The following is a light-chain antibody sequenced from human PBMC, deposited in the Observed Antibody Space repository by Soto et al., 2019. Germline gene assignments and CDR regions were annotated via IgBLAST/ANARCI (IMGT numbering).Light chain of an antibody. V-gene: IGKV1-39*01. Sequence: DFQMTQSPSSLSASVGDRVTITCRASQSISSSLNWYQQKPGKAPKILIYAASSLQSGVPSRFSGSGSGTDFTLTISSLQPEDFATYYCQQSYSTPITFGQGTRLEIK. J-gene: IGKJ5*01. CDR2: AAS. CDR1: QSISSS. CDR3: QQSYSTPIT.